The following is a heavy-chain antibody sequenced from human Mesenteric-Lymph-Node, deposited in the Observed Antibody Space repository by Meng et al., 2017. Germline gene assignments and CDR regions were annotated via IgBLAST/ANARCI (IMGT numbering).Heavy chain of an antibody. D-gene: IGHD4-17*01. CDR2: IDWDDDK. CDR3: ARIDYGDYKGGFDP. V-gene: IGHV2-70*20. CDR1: GFSLSTSGMC. J-gene: IGHJ5*02. Sequence: SGPTLVKPTQTLTLTCTFSGFSLSTSGMCLSWVRQPPGKALEWLALIDWDDDKYYSTSLKTRVTISKDTSKNQVVLTMTNMDPEDTATYYCARIDYGDYKGGFDPWGQGTRVTVSS.